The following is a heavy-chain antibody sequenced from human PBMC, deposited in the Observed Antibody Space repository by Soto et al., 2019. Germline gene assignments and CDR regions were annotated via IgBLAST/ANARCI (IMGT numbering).Heavy chain of an antibody. D-gene: IGHD6-13*01. CDR1: GVAIASRS. Sequence: AEPCWKESGVAIASRSRCWLQQDHRQGLEWMGWISGYNGNTNYAQKLQGRVTMTTDTSTSTAYMELRSLRSDDTAVYYCARRGAAAKIDAFDIWGQGTMVTVSS. V-gene: IGHV1-18*01. J-gene: IGHJ3*02. CDR2: ISGYNGNT. CDR3: ARRGAAAKIDAFDI.